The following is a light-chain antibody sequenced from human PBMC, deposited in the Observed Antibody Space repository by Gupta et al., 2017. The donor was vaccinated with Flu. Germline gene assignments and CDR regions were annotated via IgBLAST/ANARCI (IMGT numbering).Light chain of an antibody. CDR2: RNN. V-gene: IGLV1-47*01. CDR1: SSNIGSNY. Sequence: SVLTQPPSASGTPGQRVTISCSGSSSNIGSNYVYWYQQLPGPAPKLLIYRNNQRPSGVPDRFSGSKSGTSASLAISGLRSEDEADYYCAAWDDSLSGPNWVFGGGTKLTVL. J-gene: IGLJ3*02. CDR3: AAWDDSLSGPNWV.